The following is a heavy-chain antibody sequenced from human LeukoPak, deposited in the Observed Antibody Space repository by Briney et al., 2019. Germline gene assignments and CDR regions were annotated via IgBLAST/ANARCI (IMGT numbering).Heavy chain of an antibody. CDR3: ARAEDGYNY. CDR2: IYSGGST. V-gene: IGHV3-66*01. J-gene: IGHJ4*02. Sequence: PGGSLRLSCAASEFSVGSNYMTWVRQAPGKGLEWVSLIYSGGSTYYADSVKGRFTISRDNSKNTLYLQMNSLQTEDTAVYYCARAEDGYNYWGQGTLVTVSS. CDR1: EFSVGSNY. D-gene: IGHD5-24*01.